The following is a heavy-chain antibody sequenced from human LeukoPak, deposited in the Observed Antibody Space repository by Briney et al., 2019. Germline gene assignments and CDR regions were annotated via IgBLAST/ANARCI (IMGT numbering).Heavy chain of an antibody. CDR2: IYPGDSDT. Sequence: GESLKISCKGSGYSFTSYWIGWVRQMPGKGLERMGIIYPGDSDTIYSPSFQGQVTISADKSISTAYLQWSSLKASDTAMYYCARQSGQWLDNDAFDIWGQGTMVTVSS. CDR1: GYSFTSYW. V-gene: IGHV5-51*01. J-gene: IGHJ3*02. CDR3: ARQSGQWLDNDAFDI. D-gene: IGHD6-19*01.